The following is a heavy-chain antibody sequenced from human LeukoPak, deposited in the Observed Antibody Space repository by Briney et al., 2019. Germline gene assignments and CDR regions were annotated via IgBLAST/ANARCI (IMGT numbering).Heavy chain of an antibody. CDR2: ISYDGSNK. D-gene: IGHD6-19*01. CDR1: GFTFSSYG. CDR3: ATTPSSGWYTMDV. J-gene: IGHJ6*02. V-gene: IGHV3-30*03. Sequence: GGSLRLSCAASGFTFSSYGMHWVRQAPGKGLEWVAVISYDGSNKYYADSVKGRFTLSRDNSKNTLYLQMNSLRPEDTAVYYCATTPSSGWYTMDVWGQGTTVTVSS.